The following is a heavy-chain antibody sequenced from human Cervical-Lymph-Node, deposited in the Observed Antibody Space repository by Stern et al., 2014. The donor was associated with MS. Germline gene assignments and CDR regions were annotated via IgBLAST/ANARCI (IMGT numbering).Heavy chain of an antibody. CDR2: INSDGSST. D-gene: IGHD2-8*01. V-gene: IGHV3-74*02. J-gene: IGHJ6*02. CDR1: GFTFSSPW. Sequence: EMPLVESGGGVVQPGGSLRLSCVASGFTFSSPWMHWVRQAPGKGLVWVSRINSDGSSTSYADSVKGRFTISRDNAKKTLYLQMDSLRAEDTAVYYCARSNYGMDVWGQGTTVAVSS. CDR3: ARSNYGMDV.